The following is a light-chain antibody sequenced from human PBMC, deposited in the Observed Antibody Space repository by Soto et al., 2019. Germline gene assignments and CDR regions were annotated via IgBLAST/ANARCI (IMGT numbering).Light chain of an antibody. CDR2: QAS. CDR3: QQYNSFTWT. J-gene: IGKJ1*01. CDR1: QSISSW. Sequence: DIPMTQSPSTLSASVGDRVTITCRASQSISSWLAWYQQKPGKAPKLLIYQASSLETGVPSRFSGSGSGTEFTLNIRSLQPDDFSTYFCQQYNSFTWTFGQGTKVEIK. V-gene: IGKV1-5*03.